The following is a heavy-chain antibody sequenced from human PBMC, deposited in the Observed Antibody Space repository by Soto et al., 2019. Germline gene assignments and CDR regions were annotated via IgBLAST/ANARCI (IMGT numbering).Heavy chain of an antibody. V-gene: IGHV4-39*01. J-gene: IGHJ4*02. CDR2: QYYAGST. CDR1: GGSISSGFYY. D-gene: IGHD3-16*01. Sequence: QLQLQESGPGLVKPSETLSLTCTVSGGSISSGFYYWGWIRQPPGKGLEYIGSQYYAGSTYYNPSLNSRVTILVDTSKNQFSLKLSSVTAADTAVYFCARGDDFAGNDYFDYWGQGTLVTVSS. CDR3: ARGDDFAGNDYFDY.